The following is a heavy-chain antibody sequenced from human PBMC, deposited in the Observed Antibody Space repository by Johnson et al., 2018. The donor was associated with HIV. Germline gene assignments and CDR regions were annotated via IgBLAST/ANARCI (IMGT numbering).Heavy chain of an antibody. Sequence: QVQLVESGGGLVQPGRSLRLSCAASGFTFGSYAMHWVRQAPGKGLEWVAVISYDGSNKYYADSVKGRFTISRDNSKNTLYLQMNSLRAEDTAVYYCAETPGIAAAGTGYAFDIWGQGTMVTVSS. J-gene: IGHJ3*02. CDR2: ISYDGSNK. CDR3: AETPGIAAAGTGYAFDI. D-gene: IGHD6-13*01. CDR1: GFTFGSYA. V-gene: IGHV3-30*04.